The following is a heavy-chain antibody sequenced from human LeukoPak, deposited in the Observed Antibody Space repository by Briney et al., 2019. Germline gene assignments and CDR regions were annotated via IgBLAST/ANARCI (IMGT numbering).Heavy chain of an antibody. CDR1: GFTFSSYA. D-gene: IGHD3-22*01. V-gene: IGHV3-30-3*01. CDR2: ISYDGSNK. CDR3: AREGYYDSSGYFFDY. J-gene: IGHJ4*02. Sequence: GGSLRLSCAAYGFTFSSYAMHWVRQAPGKGLEWVAVISYDGSNKYYADSVKGRFTISRDNSKNTLYLQMNSLRAEDTAVYYCAREGYYDSSGYFFDYWGQGTLVTVSS.